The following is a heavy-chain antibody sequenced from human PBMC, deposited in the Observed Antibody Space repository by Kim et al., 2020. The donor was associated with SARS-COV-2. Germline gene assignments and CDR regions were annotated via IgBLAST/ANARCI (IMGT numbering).Heavy chain of an antibody. D-gene: IGHD3-10*01. Sequence: SQTLSLTCAISGDSVSSNSAAWNWIRQSPSRGLEWLGRTYYRSKWYNDYAVSVKSRITINPDTSKNQFSLQLNSVTPEDTAVYYCARVSGSGSYFSTSNYYYGMDVWGQGTTVTVSS. J-gene: IGHJ6*02. CDR2: TYYRSKWYN. CDR3: ARVSGSGSYFSTSNYYYGMDV. V-gene: IGHV6-1*01. CDR1: GDSVSSNSAA.